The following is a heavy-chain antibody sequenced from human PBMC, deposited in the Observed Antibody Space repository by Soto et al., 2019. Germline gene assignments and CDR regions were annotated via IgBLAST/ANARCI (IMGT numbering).Heavy chain of an antibody. J-gene: IGHJ6*03. D-gene: IGHD3-9*01. CDR2: INHSGST. Sequence: PSETLSLTCAVYGGSFSGYYWSWIRQPPGKGLEWIGEINHSGSTNYNPSLKSRVTISVDTSKNQFSLKLSSVTAADTAVYYCARGGVYDILTGGSLPYYMDVWGKGTTVTVSS. V-gene: IGHV4-34*01. CDR3: ARGGVYDILTGGSLPYYMDV. CDR1: GGSFSGYY.